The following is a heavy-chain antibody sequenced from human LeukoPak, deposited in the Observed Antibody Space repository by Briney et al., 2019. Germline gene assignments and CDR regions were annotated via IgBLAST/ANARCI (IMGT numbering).Heavy chain of an antibody. CDR3: ARLWSGYRPPDY. J-gene: IGHJ4*02. V-gene: IGHV4-39*01. Sequence: PSETLSLTCTVSGGSISSYYWSWIRQPPGKGLEWIGSIYYSGSTYYNPSLKSRVTISVDTSKKQFSLKLTSVTAADTAVYYCARLWSGYRPPDYWGQGTLVTVSS. D-gene: IGHD3-3*01. CDR1: GGSISSYY. CDR2: IYYSGST.